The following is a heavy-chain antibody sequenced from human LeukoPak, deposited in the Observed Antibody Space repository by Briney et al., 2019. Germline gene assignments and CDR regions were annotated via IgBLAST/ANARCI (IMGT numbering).Heavy chain of an antibody. J-gene: IGHJ4*02. Sequence: GGSLRLSCAASGFTFISYGMHWVRQAPGKGLEWVAVISHDGSNKYYADSVKGRFTISRDNSKNTLYLQMNSLRAEDTAVYYCARYCSGGSCYPIWGQGTLVTVSS. D-gene: IGHD2-15*01. V-gene: IGHV3-30*03. CDR3: ARYCSGGSCYPI. CDR2: ISHDGSNK. CDR1: GFTFISYG.